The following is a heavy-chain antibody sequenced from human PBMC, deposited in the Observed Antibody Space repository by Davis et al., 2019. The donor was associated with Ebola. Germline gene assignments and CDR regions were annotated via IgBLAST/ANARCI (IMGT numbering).Heavy chain of an antibody. D-gene: IGHD3-22*01. V-gene: IGHV3-30*02. CDR3: ARDGPNYDVDY. CDR1: GFSVSDNY. J-gene: IGHJ4*02. Sequence: GESLKISCEASGFSVSDNYMNWVRQAPGKGLEWVAFIRSEATSQDYGKSVQGRFFISRDDSKNTLYLQMNSLRVDDTAVYFCARDGPNYDVDYWGQGTLVTVSA. CDR2: IRSEATSQ.